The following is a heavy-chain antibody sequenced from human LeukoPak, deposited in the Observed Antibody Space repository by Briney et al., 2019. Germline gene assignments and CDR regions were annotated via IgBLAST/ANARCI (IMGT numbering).Heavy chain of an antibody. CDR1: GFTFSGSA. D-gene: IGHD3-10*01. Sequence: GGSLKLSCAASGFTFSGSAMHWVRQASGKGLEWVGRIRSKANSYATAYAASVKGRFTISRDDSKNTAYLQMNSLKTGDTAVYYCTRQEAGSGSYELDYWGQGTLVTVSS. J-gene: IGHJ4*02. V-gene: IGHV3-73*01. CDR3: TRQEAGSGSYELDY. CDR2: IRSKANSYAT.